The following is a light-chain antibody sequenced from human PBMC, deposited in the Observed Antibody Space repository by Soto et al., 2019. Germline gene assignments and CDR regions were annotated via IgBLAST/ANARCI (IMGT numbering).Light chain of an antibody. V-gene: IGKV3-20*01. CDR1: QSVNAGY. CDR2: VAS. CDR3: QHFGGTTFT. J-gene: IGKJ5*01. Sequence: EIVLTQSPGTLSLSPGERATLSCRASQSVNAGYLAWYQQRPGQAPRLLIYVASYRAPGIPDRFSGSGSGTDFTLTISRLEPEDFAVYYCQHFGGTTFTFGQGTRLEIK.